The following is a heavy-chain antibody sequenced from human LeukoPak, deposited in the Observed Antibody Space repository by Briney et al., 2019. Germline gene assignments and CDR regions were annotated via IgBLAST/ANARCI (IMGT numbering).Heavy chain of an antibody. CDR2: ITSSSSYI. J-gene: IGHJ4*02. CDR3: ARSYSSSRGTFDY. Sequence: GGSLRLSCAASGFTFSSYGMDWVRQAPGKGLEWVSSITSSSSYIYYADSVKGRFTISRDNAKNSLYLQMNSLRAEDTAVYYCARSYSSSRGTFDYWGQGTLVTVSS. CDR1: GFTFSSYG. D-gene: IGHD6-6*01. V-gene: IGHV3-21*01.